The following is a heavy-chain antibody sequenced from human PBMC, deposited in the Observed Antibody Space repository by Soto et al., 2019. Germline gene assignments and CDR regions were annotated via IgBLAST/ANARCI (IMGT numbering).Heavy chain of an antibody. CDR3: ARDRASSSWYYGY. CDR2: INAGNGNT. CDR1: GYTFTSYA. V-gene: IGHV1-3*01. D-gene: IGHD6-13*01. J-gene: IGHJ4*02. Sequence: ASVKVSFKASGYTFTSYAMHWVRQAPGQRLEWMGWINAGNGNTKYSQKFQGRVTITRDTSASTAYMELSSLRSEDTAVYYCARDRASSSWYYGYWGQGTLVTVSS.